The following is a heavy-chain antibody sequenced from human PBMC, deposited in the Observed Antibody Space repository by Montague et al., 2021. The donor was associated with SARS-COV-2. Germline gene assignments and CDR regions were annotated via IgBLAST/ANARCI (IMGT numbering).Heavy chain of an antibody. CDR1: GRSFSGYF. J-gene: IGHJ4*02. CDR2: IKHTGFT. D-gene: IGHD3-10*01. CDR3: ARGKDDITVALVVISSSSYFDS. Sequence: SETLSLTCAVYGRSFSGYFWTWVRQSPGKGLEWIGEIKHTGFTNXNPSLKSRVTISMDTSKNQFSLRLTSVTAADTAVYYCARGKDDITVALVVISSSSYFDSWSRGTPVTVSS. V-gene: IGHV4-34*01.